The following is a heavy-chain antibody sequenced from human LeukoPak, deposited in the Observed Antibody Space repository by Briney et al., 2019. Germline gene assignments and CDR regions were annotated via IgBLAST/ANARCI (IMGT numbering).Heavy chain of an antibody. J-gene: IGHJ6*02. CDR2: INHSGST. CDR1: GGSFSGYY. D-gene: IGHD3-10*01. Sequence: PSETLSLTCAVYGGSFSGYYWSWIRQPPGKGLEWIGEINHSGSTNYNPSLKSRVTISVDTSKNQFSLKLSSVTAADTAVYYCARGSKAGPYYYGSGSYYRGSNSVYYYYYGMDVWGQGTTVTVSS. V-gene: IGHV4-34*01. CDR3: ARGSKAGPYYYGSGSYYRGSNSVYYYYYGMDV.